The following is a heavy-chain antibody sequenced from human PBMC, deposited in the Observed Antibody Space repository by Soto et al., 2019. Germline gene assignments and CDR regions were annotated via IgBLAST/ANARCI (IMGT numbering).Heavy chain of an antibody. J-gene: IGHJ5*02. CDR1: GYTFTSYG. V-gene: IGHV1-18*01. CDR3: ARDSSAAVYYDSSGYGGWFDP. D-gene: IGHD3-22*01. CDR2: ISAYNGNT. Sequence: QVQLVQSGAEVKKPGASVKVSCKASGYTFTSYGISWVRQAPGQGLEWMGWISAYNGNTNYAQKLQGRVTMTTDTSTSTAYMELRSLRSDDTAVYYCARDSSAAVYYDSSGYGGWFDPWGQGTLVTVSS.